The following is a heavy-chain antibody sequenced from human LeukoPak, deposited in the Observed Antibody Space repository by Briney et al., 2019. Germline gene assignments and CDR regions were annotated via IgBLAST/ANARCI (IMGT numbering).Heavy chain of an antibody. CDR3: ARFQWFGELSNFDY. J-gene: IGHJ4*02. D-gene: IGHD3-10*01. Sequence: SETLSLTCTVSGGSISSYYWSWIRQPPGKGLEWIGYIYYSGSTNYNPSLKSRVTISVDTSKNQFSLKLSSVTAADTAVYYCARFQWFGELSNFDYWSQGTLVTVSS. V-gene: IGHV4-59*01. CDR2: IYYSGST. CDR1: GGSISSYY.